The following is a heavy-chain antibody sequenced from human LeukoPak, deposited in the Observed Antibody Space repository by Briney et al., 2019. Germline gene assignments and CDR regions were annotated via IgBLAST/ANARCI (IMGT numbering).Heavy chain of an antibody. D-gene: IGHD3-22*01. Sequence: GGSLRLSCAASGFTFSSYWMSWVRQAPGKGLEWVANIKQDGSEKYYVDSVKGRFTISRDNAKNSLYLQMNSLRAEDTAVYYCAGGGFYYYDSSGNYGFDPWGQGTLVTVSS. V-gene: IGHV3-7*01. CDR3: AGGGFYYYDSSGNYGFDP. CDR2: IKQDGSEK. CDR1: GFTFSSYW. J-gene: IGHJ5*02.